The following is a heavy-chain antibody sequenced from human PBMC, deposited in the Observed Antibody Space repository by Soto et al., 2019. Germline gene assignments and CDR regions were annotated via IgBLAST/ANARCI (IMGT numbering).Heavy chain of an antibody. D-gene: IGHD1-1*01. CDR1: GDSVSSNSAA. Sequence: PSQTLSLTCVISGDSVSSNSAAWNWIRQSPSRGLEWLGRTYYRSRWYNDYAVSVRSRITVNADTSKNQFSLKLSSVTAADTAVYYCARLVQLERRNYYYGMDVWGQGTTVTVSS. CDR2: TYYRSRWYN. J-gene: IGHJ6*02. V-gene: IGHV6-1*01. CDR3: ARLVQLERRNYYYGMDV.